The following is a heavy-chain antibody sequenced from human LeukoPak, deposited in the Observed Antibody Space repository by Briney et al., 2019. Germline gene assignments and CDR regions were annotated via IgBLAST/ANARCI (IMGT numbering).Heavy chain of an antibody. CDR3: VRRGDASSGWGDHDY. D-gene: IGHD6-19*01. CDR1: GFTFNRNA. J-gene: IGHJ4*02. CDR2: IGGSGDKT. Sequence: GGALRLSCAASGFTFNRNAISWVRQAPGKGLEWVSTIGGSGDKTFYADAVKCRVTISRDNSKNMLYLQMSSLTGEDTALYYCVRRGDASSGWGDHDYWGQGALVTVSS. V-gene: IGHV3-23*01.